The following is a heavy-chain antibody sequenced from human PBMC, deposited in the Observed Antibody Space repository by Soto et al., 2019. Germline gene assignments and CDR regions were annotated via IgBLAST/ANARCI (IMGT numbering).Heavy chain of an antibody. CDR1: GYTFTGYY. D-gene: IGHD3-16*02. CDR2: INPNSGGT. CDR3: ARVFSGLYAAFDI. Sequence: ASVKVSCKGSGYTFTGYYMHWVRQAPGQGLEWMGWINPNSGGTNYAQKFQGRVTMTRDTSISTAYMELSRLRSDDTAVYYCARVFSGLYAAFDIWGQGTMATVSS. V-gene: IGHV1-2*02. J-gene: IGHJ3*02.